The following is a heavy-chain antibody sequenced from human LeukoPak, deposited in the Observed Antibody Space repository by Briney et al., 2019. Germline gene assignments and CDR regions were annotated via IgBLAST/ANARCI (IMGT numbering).Heavy chain of an antibody. CDR3: ARPRVPVAGTRWFDP. CDR1: GFSFSAYA. CDR2: IGSGSAGT. V-gene: IGHV3-23*01. J-gene: IGHJ5*02. D-gene: IGHD6-13*01. Sequence: GGSLRLSCAGSGFSFSAYALSWVRQAPGKGLEWVSAIGSGSAGTHYADSVKGRFTIYRDDSKNTLYLQMNSLRAEDTAVYYCARPRVPVAGTRWFDPWGQGTLVTVSS.